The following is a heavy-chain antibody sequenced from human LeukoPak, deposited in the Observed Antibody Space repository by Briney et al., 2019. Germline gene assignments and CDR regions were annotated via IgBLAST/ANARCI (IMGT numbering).Heavy chain of an antibody. CDR3: ARESYGDHFFDY. V-gene: IGHV3-30-3*01. CDR2: ISYDGSNK. Sequence: GGSLRLSCAASGFTFSRYAMHWARQAPAKGLEWVAVISYDGSNKYYADSVKGRFTISRDNSKNTLYLQMNSLRAEDTAVYYCARESYGDHFFDYWGQGTLVTVSS. CDR1: GFTFSRYA. J-gene: IGHJ4*02. D-gene: IGHD4-17*01.